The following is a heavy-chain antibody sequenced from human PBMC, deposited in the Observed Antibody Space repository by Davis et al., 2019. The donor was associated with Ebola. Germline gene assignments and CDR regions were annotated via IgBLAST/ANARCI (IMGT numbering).Heavy chain of an antibody. CDR1: GGSISSSSYY. CDR2: IYYSGST. Sequence: SETLSLTCTVSGGSISSSSYYWGWIRQPPGKGLEWIGSIYYSGSTYYNPSLKSRVTISVDTSKNQFSLKLSSVTAADTAVYYCARRRWGRKVDYWGQGTLVTVSS. V-gene: IGHV4-39*01. CDR3: ARRRWGRKVDY. J-gene: IGHJ4*02. D-gene: IGHD4-23*01.